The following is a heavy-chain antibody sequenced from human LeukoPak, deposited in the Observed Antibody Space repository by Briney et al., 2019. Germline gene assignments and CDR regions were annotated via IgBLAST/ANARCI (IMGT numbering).Heavy chain of an antibody. D-gene: IGHD6-13*01. CDR3: SREGADSKFYYGMDV. J-gene: IGHJ6*02. CDR1: GGSISSYY. Sequence: SETLSLTCTVSGGSISSYYWSWIRQPPGKGLEWIGYIYYSGSTNYNPSLKSRVTISVDTSKNQFSLKLSSVPAADTAVYYCSREGADSKFYYGMDVWGQGTTVTVSS. V-gene: IGHV4-59*01. CDR2: IYYSGST.